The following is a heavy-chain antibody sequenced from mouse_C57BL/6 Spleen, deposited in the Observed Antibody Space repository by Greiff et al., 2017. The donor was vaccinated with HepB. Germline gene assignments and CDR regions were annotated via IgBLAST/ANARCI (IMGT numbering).Heavy chain of an antibody. Sequence: EVKLMESGEGLVKPGGSLKLSCAASGFTFSSYAMSWVRQTPEKRLEWVAYISSGGDYIYYADTVKGRFTISRDNARNTLYLQMSSLKSEDTAMYYCTRGGYYGVMDYWGQGTSVTVSS. CDR2: ISSGGDYI. D-gene: IGHD1-1*01. V-gene: IGHV5-9-1*02. CDR3: TRGGYYGVMDY. CDR1: GFTFSSYA. J-gene: IGHJ4*01.